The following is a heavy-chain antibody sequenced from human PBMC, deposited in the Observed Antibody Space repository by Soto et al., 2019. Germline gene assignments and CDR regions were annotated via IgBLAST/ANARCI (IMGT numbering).Heavy chain of an antibody. Sequence: SQTLSLTCAISGDSVSSNTVAWNWIRQSPSRGLEWLGRTYYRSKWYDDYAESVKSRITINPDTSKNQFSLHLNSVTLEDTVVYYCARALVVVTTGGEAYYFDYSGQGTVVTVSS. CDR3: ARALVVVTTGGEAYYFDY. V-gene: IGHV6-1*01. CDR1: GDSVSSNTVA. J-gene: IGHJ4*02. CDR2: TYYRSKWYD. D-gene: IGHD2-21*02.